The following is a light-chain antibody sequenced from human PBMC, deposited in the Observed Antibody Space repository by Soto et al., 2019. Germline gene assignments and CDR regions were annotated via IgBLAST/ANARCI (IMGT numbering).Light chain of an antibody. CDR3: QHYSGYPLT. CDR2: KAS. CDR1: QSISRY. V-gene: IGKV1-5*03. J-gene: IGKJ4*01. Sequence: DIQMTQSPSTLSASVGDRVTIACRASQSISRYLAWYQQQPGKAHKLLIYKASSLESGVPSRFSGSGSGTEFTLTISSLQPDDFATYYCQHYSGYPLTFGGGTQVEIK.